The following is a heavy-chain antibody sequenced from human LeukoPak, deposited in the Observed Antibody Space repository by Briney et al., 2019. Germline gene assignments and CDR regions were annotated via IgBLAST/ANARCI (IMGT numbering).Heavy chain of an antibody. J-gene: IGHJ6*04. CDR2: INHSGST. Sequence: SETLSLTCAVYGGSFSDYYWSWIRQPPGKGLEWIGEINHSGSTNYNPSLKSRVTISVDTSKNQFSLKLSSVTAADTAVYYCARAKKRGAVAGTVYYGMDVWGKGTTVTVSS. D-gene: IGHD6-19*01. V-gene: IGHV4-34*01. CDR1: GGSFSDYY. CDR3: ARAKKRGAVAGTVYYGMDV.